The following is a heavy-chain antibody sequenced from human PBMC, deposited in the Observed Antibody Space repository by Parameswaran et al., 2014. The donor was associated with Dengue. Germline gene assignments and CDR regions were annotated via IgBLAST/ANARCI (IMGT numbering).Heavy chain of an antibody. Sequence: WIRQPPGKGLEWIGNIYNSGTTYYNPSLKSRVSISLDTSKNQFSLKLNSVTAADTAVYYCARDLDNSDNKPIPYYYYYDMDVWGRGTTVTVSS. CDR3: ARDLDNSDNKPIPYYYYYDMDV. J-gene: IGHJ6*02. V-gene: IGHV4-31*02. D-gene: IGHD1-1*01. CDR2: IYNSGTT.